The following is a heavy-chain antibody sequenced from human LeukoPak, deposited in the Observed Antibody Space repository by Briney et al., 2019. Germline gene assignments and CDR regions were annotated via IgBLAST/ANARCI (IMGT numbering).Heavy chain of an antibody. Sequence: GGSLRLSCAASGFTFSSYAMSWVRQAPGKGLEWVSAISGSGGSTYYADSVKGRFTISRDNAKNSLYLQMNSLRAEDTAVYYCARDYAQYGMDVWGQGTTVTVSS. V-gene: IGHV3-23*01. D-gene: IGHD4-17*01. CDR1: GFTFSSYA. J-gene: IGHJ6*02. CDR3: ARDYAQYGMDV. CDR2: ISGSGGST.